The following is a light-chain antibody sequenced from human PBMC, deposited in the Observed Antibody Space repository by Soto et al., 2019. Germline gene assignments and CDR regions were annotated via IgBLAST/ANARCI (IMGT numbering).Light chain of an antibody. J-gene: IGKJ4*01. CDR1: QDIAIY. CDR3: QQLRSYPST. V-gene: IGKV1-9*01. Sequence: DIQMTQSPSTLSASVGDRFTITCRASQDIAIYLAWYQQKPGEAPKLLIYAASTLHGGVPSRFSGSGSGTDSALTITSLQAEDFATYYCQQLRSYPSTFGGGTKVDIK. CDR2: AAS.